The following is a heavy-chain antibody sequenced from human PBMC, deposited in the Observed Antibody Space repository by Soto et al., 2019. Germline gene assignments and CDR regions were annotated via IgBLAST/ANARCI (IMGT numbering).Heavy chain of an antibody. Sequence: PGGSLRLSCAASGFTFSSYAMSWVRQAPGKGLEWVSAISGSGGSTYYADSVKGRFTISRDNSKNTLYLQMNSLRAEDTAVYYCAKDLEVRPLYYYGMDVWGQGTTVTVSS. CDR3: AKDLEVRPLYYYGMDV. J-gene: IGHJ6*02. CDR1: GFTFSSYA. CDR2: ISGSGGST. D-gene: IGHD1-1*01. V-gene: IGHV3-23*01.